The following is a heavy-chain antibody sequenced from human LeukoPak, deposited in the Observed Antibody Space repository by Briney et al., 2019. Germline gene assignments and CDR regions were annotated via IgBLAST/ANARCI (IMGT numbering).Heavy chain of an antibody. CDR2: IYSRGST. CDR1: GFTVSSSY. J-gene: IGHJ5*02. Sequence: PGGSLGLSCAASGFTVSSSYMSWVRQAPGKGLEWVSVIYSRGSTYYADSVKGRLTPSRDNTQNTLYLHMNSLRAEDTAVYYCARRSEFSNTSFHWAVFAPWGQGTLVTVSS. CDR3: ARRSEFSNTSFHWAVFAP. D-gene: IGHD2-2*01. V-gene: IGHV3-53*01.